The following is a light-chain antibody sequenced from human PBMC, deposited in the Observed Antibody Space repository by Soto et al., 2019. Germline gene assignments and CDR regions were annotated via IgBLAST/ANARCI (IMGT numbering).Light chain of an antibody. CDR1: QSISSY. CDR3: QQSYSSPFT. J-gene: IGKJ3*01. V-gene: IGKV1-39*01. CDR2: AAS. Sequence: DIQMTQSPSSLSASVGDRVTITCRASQSISSYLNWYQQKPGKAPNLLIYAASSLQSGVPSKFSGSGSGTDFTLTISSLQLEDFATYYCQQSYSSPFTFGLGTKVDIK.